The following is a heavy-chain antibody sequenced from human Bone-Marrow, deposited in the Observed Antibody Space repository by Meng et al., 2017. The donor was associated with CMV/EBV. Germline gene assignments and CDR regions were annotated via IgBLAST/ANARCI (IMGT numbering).Heavy chain of an antibody. CDR2: IWYDGSNK. D-gene: IGHD3-3*01. CDR3: AKDGSPPYYDFWSGYSGNWFDP. Sequence: GGSLRLSCAASGFTFSSYGMHWVRQAPGKGLEWVAVIWYDGSNKYYADSVKGRFTISRDNSKNTLYLQMNSLRAEDTAVYYCAKDGSPPYYDFWSGYSGNWFDPWGQGTLVTVSS. CDR1: GFTFSSYG. V-gene: IGHV3-33*06. J-gene: IGHJ5*02.